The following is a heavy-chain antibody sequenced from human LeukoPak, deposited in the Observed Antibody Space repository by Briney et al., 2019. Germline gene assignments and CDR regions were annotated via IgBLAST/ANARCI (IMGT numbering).Heavy chain of an antibody. CDR2: IKQDGSEK. V-gene: IGHV3-7*03. CDR1: GFTFSSYW. CDR3: AKYRRGSGWFWFDY. J-gene: IGHJ4*02. D-gene: IGHD6-19*01. Sequence: GGSLRLSCAASGFTFSSYWMSWVRQAPGKGLEWVSNIKQDGSEKYYVDSVKGRFTISRDNSKNTLYLQMNSLRAEDTAVYYCAKYRRGSGWFWFDYWGQGTLVTVSS.